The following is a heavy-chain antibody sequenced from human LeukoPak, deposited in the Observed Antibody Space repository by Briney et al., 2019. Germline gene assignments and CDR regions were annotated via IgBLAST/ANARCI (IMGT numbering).Heavy chain of an antibody. Sequence: GQSLQIACTGHGYSFPNYGTGWMRQIQGKGLGWMGIISCYNYAPTHSPPFQGQVPISHEQSLTPAYPPWRRLKASDPAMYYCARSPGDGYRDGVDDFWRQGTMVVVSS. CDR2: ISCYNYAP. CDR1: GYSFPNYG. CDR3: ARSPGDGYRDGVDDF. D-gene: IGHD5-24*01. V-gene: IGHV5-51*01. J-gene: IGHJ3*01.